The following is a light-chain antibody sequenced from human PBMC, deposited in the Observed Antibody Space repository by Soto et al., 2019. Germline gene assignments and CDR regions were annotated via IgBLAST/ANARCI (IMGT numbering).Light chain of an antibody. J-gene: IGLJ1*01. Sequence: QSVLTQPASVSGSPGQSITISCTGTSSDVGAYTSVSWYQHHPGKAPKVIIYEVNKRPSGISNRFSGFKSVNTASLTISGLQPDDEAHYYCSSYTSDNRDYVFGTGTKVTVL. V-gene: IGLV2-14*01. CDR3: SSYTSDNRDYV. CDR2: EVN. CDR1: SSDVGAYTS.